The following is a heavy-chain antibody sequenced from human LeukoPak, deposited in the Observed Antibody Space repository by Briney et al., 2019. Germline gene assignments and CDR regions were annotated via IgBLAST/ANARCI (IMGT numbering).Heavy chain of an antibody. J-gene: IGHJ4*02. CDR3: ARGGHDFWSGYYDY. CDR2: ISSSNTYI. CDR1: GFSFSSFA. Sequence: GGSLRRSCAASGFSFSSFAMSWVRQAPGKGLEWVSSISSSNTYIYYADSVKGRFTISRDNAKNTLYLQMNSLRAEDTAVYYCARGGHDFWSGYYDYWGQGTLVTVSS. V-gene: IGHV3-21*04. D-gene: IGHD3-3*01.